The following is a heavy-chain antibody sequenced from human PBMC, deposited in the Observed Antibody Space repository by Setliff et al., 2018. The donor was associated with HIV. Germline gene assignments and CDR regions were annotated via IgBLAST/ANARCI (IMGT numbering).Heavy chain of an antibody. CDR3: ARTKSVTIFGVLHDSGMDV. CDR1: GYTFTDYS. J-gene: IGHJ6*02. CDR2: IDAEDGET. Sequence: ASVKVSCKASGYTFTDYSIHWVQQAPGKGLEWMGRIDAEDGETVFAREFQGRVTITADTSTDTVYMEVRSLRSEDTAVYYCARTKSVTIFGVLHDSGMDVWVQGTTVTVS. V-gene: IGHV1-69-2*01. D-gene: IGHD3-3*01.